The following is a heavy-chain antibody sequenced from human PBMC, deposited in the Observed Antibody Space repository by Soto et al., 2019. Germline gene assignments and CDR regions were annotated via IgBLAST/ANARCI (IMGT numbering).Heavy chain of an antibody. J-gene: IGHJ6*02. CDR3: ARAVTWGLDV. Sequence: EVQLVESGGGLVQPGGSLRLSCAASGFTFSLYSMSWVRQAPGKGLEWVSYISRSSTGIHYADSVKGRFTISRDAATNSMHLQINSLRDGDTAVYYCARAVTWGLDVWGQGTTVSISS. CDR1: GFTFSLYS. CDR2: ISRSSTGI. D-gene: IGHD3-10*01. V-gene: IGHV3-48*02.